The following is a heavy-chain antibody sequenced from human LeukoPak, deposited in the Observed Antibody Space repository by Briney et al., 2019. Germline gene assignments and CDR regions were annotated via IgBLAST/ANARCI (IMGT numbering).Heavy chain of an antibody. D-gene: IGHD1-1*01. CDR2: IDGSDGTI. CDR3: VRLGRKAGYKYYDY. Sequence: PGGSLRLSCAVSGFTFSDYNMKWVRQAPGRGLEWVSYIDGSDGTIYYADSLKGRITISRDNAENSLYLQMNSLRVEDTAVYYCVRLGRKAGYKYYDYWGQGTPVTVSS. J-gene: IGHJ4*02. CDR1: GFTFSDYN. V-gene: IGHV3-48*01.